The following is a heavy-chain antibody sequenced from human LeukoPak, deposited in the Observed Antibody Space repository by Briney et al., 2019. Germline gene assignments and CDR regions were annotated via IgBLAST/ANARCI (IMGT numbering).Heavy chain of an antibody. CDR2: ISGSGGST. V-gene: IGHV3-23*01. CDR1: GFTVSSNY. D-gene: IGHD4-17*01. CDR3: ANGGDSRTGYFDY. J-gene: IGHJ4*02. Sequence: AGGSLRLSCAASGFTVSSNYMSWVRQAPGKGLEWVSAISGSGGSTYYADSVKGRFTISRDNSKNTLYLQMNSLRAEDTAVYYCANGGDSRTGYFDYWGQGTLVTVSS.